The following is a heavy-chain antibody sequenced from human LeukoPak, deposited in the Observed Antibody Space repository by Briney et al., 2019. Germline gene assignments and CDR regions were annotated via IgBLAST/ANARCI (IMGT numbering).Heavy chain of an antibody. Sequence: ASVKLSCTTSGYTFTSHGISWVRQAPGQGLEWMGWISANNGDTKYAQTMQDRLTMTTDTSTSTAYMDLRSLSSDDTAIYYCARDGPTVMADYWGEGTLVTVSS. CDR2: ISANNGDT. CDR1: GYTFTSHG. V-gene: IGHV1-18*01. CDR3: ARDGPTVMADY. J-gene: IGHJ4*02. D-gene: IGHD4-11*01.